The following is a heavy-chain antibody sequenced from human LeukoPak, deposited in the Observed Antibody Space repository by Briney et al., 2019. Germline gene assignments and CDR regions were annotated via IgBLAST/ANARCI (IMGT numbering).Heavy chain of an antibody. CDR3: AKDPDIVVVPAAPYGMDV. D-gene: IGHD2-2*01. J-gene: IGHJ6*02. CDR1: GFTFSSYA. CDR2: ISGNGGST. Sequence: GGSLTLSCAVSGFTFSSYAMSWVRQAPGKGLEWVSAISGNGGSTFYTDSVKGRFTISRDNSKKTLFLQMNSLRAEDTAVYYCAKDPDIVVVPAAPYGMDVWGQGTTVTVSS. V-gene: IGHV3-23*01.